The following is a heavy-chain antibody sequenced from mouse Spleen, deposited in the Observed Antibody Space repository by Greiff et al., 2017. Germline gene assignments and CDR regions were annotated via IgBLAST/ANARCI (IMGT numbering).Heavy chain of an antibody. Sequence: EVQVVESGGGLVKPGGSLKLSCAASGFTFSDYYMYWVRQTPEKRLEWVATISDGGSYTYYPDSVKGRFTISRDNAKNNLYLQMSSLKSEDTAMYYCARDKGTGYFDYWGQGTTLTVSS. CDR2: ISDGGSYT. CDR1: GFTFSDYY. V-gene: IGHV5-4*02. D-gene: IGHD3-3*01. J-gene: IGHJ2*01. CDR3: ARDKGTGYFDY.